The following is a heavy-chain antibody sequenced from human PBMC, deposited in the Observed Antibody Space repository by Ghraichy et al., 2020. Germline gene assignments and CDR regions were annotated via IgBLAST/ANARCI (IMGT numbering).Heavy chain of an antibody. J-gene: IGHJ4*02. Sequence: SQTLSLTCTVSSGSISSFSWSWIRQPPGKGLEWMGYISYSGSTNYNPSLNSRVTISVDTSKNQFSLKLSSVTAADTAVYFCARAIDYYDNSGYGTFYFDSWGQGTLVTVSS. CDR2: ISYSGST. D-gene: IGHD3-22*01. CDR3: ARAIDYYDNSGYGTFYFDS. CDR1: SGSISSFS. V-gene: IGHV4-59*01.